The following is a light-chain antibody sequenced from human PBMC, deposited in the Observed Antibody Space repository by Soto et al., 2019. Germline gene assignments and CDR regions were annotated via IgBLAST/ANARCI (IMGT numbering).Light chain of an antibody. CDR2: AAS. J-gene: IGKJ4*01. CDR1: QSISSY. CDR3: QQYNSYSPEGLT. Sequence: DIQMTQSPSSLSASVGDRVTITCRASQSISSYLNWYQQKPGKAPKLLIYAASSLQSGVPSRFSGFSSGTEFTLTISSLQPDDFATYFCQQYNSYSPEGLTFGGGTKVEI. V-gene: IGKV1-39*01.